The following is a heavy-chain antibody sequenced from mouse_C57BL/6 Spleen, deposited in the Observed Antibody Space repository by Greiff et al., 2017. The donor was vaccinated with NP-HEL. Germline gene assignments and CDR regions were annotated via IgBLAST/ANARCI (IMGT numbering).Heavy chain of an antibody. CDR2: IYPGDGDT. CDR3: ARPLQTAQATAWFAY. Sequence: VKLVESGPELVKPGASVKISCKASGYAFSSSWMNWVKQRPGKGLEWIGRIYPGDGDTNYNGKFKGKATLTADKSSSTAYMQLSSLTSEDSAVYFCARPLQTAQATAWFAYWGQGTLVTVSA. CDR1: GYAFSSSW. J-gene: IGHJ3*01. D-gene: IGHD3-2*02. V-gene: IGHV1-82*01.